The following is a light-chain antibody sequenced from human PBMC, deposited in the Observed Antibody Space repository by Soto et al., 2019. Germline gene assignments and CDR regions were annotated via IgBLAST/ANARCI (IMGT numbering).Light chain of an antibody. V-gene: IGKV3-11*01. CDR2: DAS. CDR3: QQRSNWLT. Sequence: EIVLTQSPATQSLSPGERATLSCRASQSVSSYLAWYQQKPSQAPRLLIYDASNRATGIPARFSGSGSGTDFPRTISSVEPEDFAVYYCQQRSNWLTFGGGTKVEIK. J-gene: IGKJ4*01. CDR1: QSVSSY.